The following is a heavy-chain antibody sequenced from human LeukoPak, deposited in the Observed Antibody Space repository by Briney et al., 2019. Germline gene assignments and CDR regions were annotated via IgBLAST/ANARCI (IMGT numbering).Heavy chain of an antibody. V-gene: IGHV1-2*06. CDR3: AKAKTIVGTFGFDY. CDR1: GYTFTDYY. J-gene: IGHJ4*02. CDR2: INPNSGGT. Sequence: GASVKVSCKASGYTFTDYYMHWVRQAPGQGLEWMGRINPNSGGTNYAQKFQGRVTMTGDTSISTAYMELSRLRSDDTAVYYCAKAKTIVGTFGFDYWGQGTLVTVSS. D-gene: IGHD2/OR15-2a*01.